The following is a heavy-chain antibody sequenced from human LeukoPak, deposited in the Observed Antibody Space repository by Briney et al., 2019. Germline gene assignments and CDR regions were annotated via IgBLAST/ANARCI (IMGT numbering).Heavy chain of an antibody. CDR3: TKVISYYYGSGSHDSDY. J-gene: IGHJ4*02. D-gene: IGHD3-10*01. V-gene: IGHV3-30*18. CDR2: IAHDGSGI. CDR1: GFTFSSYG. Sequence: GGSLRLSCATSGFTFSSYGMHWVRQAPGKWLEWVAVIAHDGSGINYADSVRGRFTISRDNAKNTLYLQMNSLRGEDTAVYYCTKVISYYYGSGSHDSDYWGQGTLVTVSS.